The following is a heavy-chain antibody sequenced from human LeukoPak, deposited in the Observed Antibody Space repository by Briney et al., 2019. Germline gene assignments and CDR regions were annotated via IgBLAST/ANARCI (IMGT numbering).Heavy chain of an antibody. CDR1: GFTFSSYE. D-gene: IGHD2-8*01. CDR2: ISSSGSTI. CDR3: AGSQYYHQTNGRAGH. J-gene: IGHJ4*02. Sequence: GGSLRLSCAASGFTFSSYEMNWIRQFPGKGLEWLSYISSSGSTIYYADSVEGRFTISRDNAKNSLYLQMSSLRGDDSAIYYCAGSQYYHQTNGRAGHWGQGTLVTVSS. V-gene: IGHV3-48*03.